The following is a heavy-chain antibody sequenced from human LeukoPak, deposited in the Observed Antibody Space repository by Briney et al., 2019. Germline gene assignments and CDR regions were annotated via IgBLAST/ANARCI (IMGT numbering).Heavy chain of an antibody. CDR1: GGSISSYY. CDR3: ARHERYSYAFAY. J-gene: IGHJ4*02. V-gene: IGHV4-59*08. D-gene: IGHD5-18*01. Sequence: SETLSLTCTVSGGSISSYYWSWIRQPPGKGLEWIGYIYYSGSTNYNPSLKSRVTISADTSKNQFSLKLSSATAADTAVYFCARHERYSYAFAYWGQGTLVTVSS. CDR2: IYYSGST.